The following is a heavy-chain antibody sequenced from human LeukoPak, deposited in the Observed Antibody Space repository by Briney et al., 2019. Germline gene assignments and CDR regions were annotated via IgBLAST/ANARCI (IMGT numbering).Heavy chain of an antibody. J-gene: IGHJ4*02. CDR1: GFTFSSYA. Sequence: PGRSLRLSCAASGFTFSSYAMHWVRQAPGKGREWVAVISYDGSNKYYADSVKGRFTISRDNSKNTLYLQMNSLRAEDTAVYYCANTQLWLHLIDYWGQGTLVTVSS. CDR2: ISYDGSNK. D-gene: IGHD5-18*01. CDR3: ANTQLWLHLIDY. V-gene: IGHV3-30*01.